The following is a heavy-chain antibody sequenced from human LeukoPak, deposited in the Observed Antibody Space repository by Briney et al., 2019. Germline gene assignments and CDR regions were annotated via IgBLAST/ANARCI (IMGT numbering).Heavy chain of an antibody. Sequence: PSETLSLTCTVSGGSTSSGSYYWSWIRRPPGKGLEWIGYIYHSGSTTYNPSLRSRVTMSLDTSKNQFSLKLTSVTAADTAVYYCAGKHSGGWRFDYWGQGTLVTVSS. CDR2: IYHSGST. V-gene: IGHV4-61*01. J-gene: IGHJ4*02. CDR1: GGSTSSGSYY. D-gene: IGHD2-15*01. CDR3: AGKHSGGWRFDY.